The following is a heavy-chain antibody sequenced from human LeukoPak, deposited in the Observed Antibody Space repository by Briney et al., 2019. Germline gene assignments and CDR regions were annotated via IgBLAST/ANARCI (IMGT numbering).Heavy chain of an antibody. CDR3: ARHTRDFVDY. V-gene: IGHV5-51*01. CDR2: IYPGASDT. D-gene: IGHD3-3*01. Sequence: GGSLKISFKGSGYRFTSYWIGWGRPMPGKGVEWMGIIYPGASDTSYSPSFHGQVTISADKSISTAYLQWSSLKASDTAMYYCARHTRDFVDYWGQGTLVTVSS. CDR1: GYRFTSYW. J-gene: IGHJ4*02.